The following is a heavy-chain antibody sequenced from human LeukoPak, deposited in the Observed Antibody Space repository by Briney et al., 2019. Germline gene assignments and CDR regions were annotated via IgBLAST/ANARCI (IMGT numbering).Heavy chain of an antibody. CDR3: ATTYGDSLSTPGY. Sequence: GGSLRLSCAGSGFTFKIYAMKWVRQAPGKGLQWVSSIDNSGSVTYYGDSVKGRFTISRDNFKNTLYLQMNSLRDDDTAIYYCATTYGDSLSTPGYWGQGTLVTVSS. J-gene: IGHJ4*02. CDR2: IDNSGSVT. D-gene: IGHD4-17*01. V-gene: IGHV3-23*05. CDR1: GFTFKIYA.